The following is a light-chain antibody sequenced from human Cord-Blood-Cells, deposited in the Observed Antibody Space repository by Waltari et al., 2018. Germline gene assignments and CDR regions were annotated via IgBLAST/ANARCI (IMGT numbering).Light chain of an antibody. Sequence: QSALPQPASVSGSPGQSITISCTGTSSDVGSYNLVSWYQQHPGKAPTLMIYEVSKRPSGVSNRFSGSKSGNTASLTISGLQAEDEADYDCCSYAGSSTLVFGGGTKLTVL. V-gene: IGLV2-23*02. J-gene: IGLJ2*01. CDR2: EVS. CDR3: CSYAGSSTLV. CDR1: SSDVGSYNL.